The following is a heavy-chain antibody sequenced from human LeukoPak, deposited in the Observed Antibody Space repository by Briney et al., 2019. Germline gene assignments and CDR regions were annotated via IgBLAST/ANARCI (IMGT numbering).Heavy chain of an antibody. D-gene: IGHD3-10*01. V-gene: IGHV4-39*01. CDR3: ARHPGSTETGSRRAFDI. CDR1: GGSITSGLYY. CDR2: IYYSGTT. J-gene: IGHJ3*02. Sequence: SETLSLTCTVSGGSITSGLYYWDWIRQPPGKGLEWIGSIYYSGTTNYNPSLKIRVTISVDTSNNQFSLELSSVTAADTAVYYCARHPGSTETGSRRAFDIWGPGTMVTVSS.